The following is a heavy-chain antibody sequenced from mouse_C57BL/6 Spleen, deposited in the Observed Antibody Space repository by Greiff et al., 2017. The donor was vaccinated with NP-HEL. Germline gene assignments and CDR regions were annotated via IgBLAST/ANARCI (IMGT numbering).Heavy chain of an antibody. CDR3: ARCDNYGYSDGY. V-gene: IGHV1-9*01. CDR2: IFPGSGST. Sequence: LKESGAELMKPGASVKLSCKAPGYTFTGYWIRWVKQRPGHGLEWIGEIFPGSGSTNYNEKFKGKATLTAETSSSTAYMQRISLTSEDSAVYFCARCDNYGYSDGYWGQGTALTVSS. D-gene: IGHD1-1*01. CDR1: GYTFTGYW. J-gene: IGHJ2*01.